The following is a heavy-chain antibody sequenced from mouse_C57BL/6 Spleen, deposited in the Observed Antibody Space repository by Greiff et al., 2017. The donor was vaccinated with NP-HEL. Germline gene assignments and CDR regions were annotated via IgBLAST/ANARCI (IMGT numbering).Heavy chain of an antibody. CDR2: IDPENGDT. J-gene: IGHJ3*01. D-gene: IGHD1-1*01. V-gene: IGHV14-4*01. CDR1: GFNIKDDY. CDR3: SPYYYCSPQAWFAY. Sequence: VQLQQSGAELVRPGASVKLSCTASGFNIKDDYMHWVKQRPEQGLEWIGWIDPENGDTEYASKFQGKATITADTSSNTAYLQLSSLTSEDTAVYYCSPYYYCSPQAWFAYWGQGTLVTVSA.